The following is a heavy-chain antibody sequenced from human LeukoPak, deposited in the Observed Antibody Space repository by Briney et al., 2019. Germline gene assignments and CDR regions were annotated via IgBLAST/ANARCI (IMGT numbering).Heavy chain of an antibody. J-gene: IGHJ4*02. CDR2: INHSGST. D-gene: IGHD1-26*01. CDR1: GGSFSGYY. CDR3: ARGTQVRRSGIDY. V-gene: IGHV4-34*01. Sequence: PSETLSLTCAVYGGSFSGYYWSWIRQPPGKGLEWIGEINHSGSTNYNPSLKSRVTISVDTSKNQFSLKLSSVTAADTAVYYCARGTQVRRSGIDYWGQGTLVTVSS.